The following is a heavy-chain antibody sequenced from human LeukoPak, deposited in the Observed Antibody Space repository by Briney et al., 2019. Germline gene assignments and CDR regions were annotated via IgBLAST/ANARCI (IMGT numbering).Heavy chain of an antibody. CDR3: ARRGFWSGYSDY. CDR2: INSDGSST. D-gene: IGHD3-3*01. Sequence: GGSLRLSCAASGFTFSSYWMHWVRQAPGKGLVWVSRINSDGSSTSYADSVKGRFTISGDNAKNTLYLQMNSLRAEDTAVYYCARRGFWSGYSDYWGQGTLVTVSS. V-gene: IGHV3-74*01. CDR1: GFTFSSYW. J-gene: IGHJ4*02.